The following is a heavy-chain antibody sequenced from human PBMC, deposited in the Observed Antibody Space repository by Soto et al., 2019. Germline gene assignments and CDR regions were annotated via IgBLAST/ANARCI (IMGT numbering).Heavy chain of an antibody. V-gene: IGHV3-66*01. Sequence: GGSLRLSCAASGFTVSSLDMSWVRQAPGKGLQWVSVIYSGGSTNYAETVKGRFTISRDSSKNTLYLQMNSLRAEDTAVYYCAGGLAAAWGQGTLVTVSS. CDR2: IYSGGST. J-gene: IGHJ5*02. CDR3: AGGLAAA. CDR1: GFTVSSLD.